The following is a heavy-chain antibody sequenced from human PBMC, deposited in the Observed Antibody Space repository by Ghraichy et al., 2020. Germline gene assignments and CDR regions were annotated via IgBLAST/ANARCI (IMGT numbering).Heavy chain of an antibody. CDR2: INHSGST. CDR3: ARGPGRYDFWSGPIDY. Sequence: SQTLSLTCAVYGGSFSGYYWSWIRQPPGKGLEWIGEINHSGSTNYNPSLKSRVIISVDTSKNQFSLKLSSVTAADTAVYYCARGPGRYDFWSGPIDYWGQGTLVTVSS. CDR1: GGSFSGYY. J-gene: IGHJ4*02. D-gene: IGHD3-3*01. V-gene: IGHV4-34*01.